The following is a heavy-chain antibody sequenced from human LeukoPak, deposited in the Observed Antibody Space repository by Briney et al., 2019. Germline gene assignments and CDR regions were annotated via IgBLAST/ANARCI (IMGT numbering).Heavy chain of an antibody. CDR3: ASTSEYGYSYGLYYFDY. CDR1: GGSISSGGYY. J-gene: IGHJ4*02. Sequence: PSQTLSLTCTVSGGSISSGGYYWSWIRQHPGKGLEWIGYIYYSGSTYYNPSLKSRVTISVDTSKNQFSLKLSSVTAADTAVYYCASTSEYGYSYGLYYFDYWGQGTLVTVSS. V-gene: IGHV4-31*03. D-gene: IGHD5-18*01. CDR2: IYYSGST.